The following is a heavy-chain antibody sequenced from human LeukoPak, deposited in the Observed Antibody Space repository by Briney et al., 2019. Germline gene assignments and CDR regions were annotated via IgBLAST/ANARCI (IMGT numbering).Heavy chain of an antibody. CDR2: ISYDGSNK. Sequence: HPGGSLRLSCAASGFTFSSYAMHWVRQAPGKGLEWVAVISYDGSNKYYADSVKGRFTISRDNAKNSLYLQMNSLRAEDTAVYYCARLTIFGVVRPPMDVWGQGTTVTVSS. V-gene: IGHV3-30-3*01. CDR1: GFTFSSYA. CDR3: ARLTIFGVVRPPMDV. J-gene: IGHJ6*02. D-gene: IGHD3-3*01.